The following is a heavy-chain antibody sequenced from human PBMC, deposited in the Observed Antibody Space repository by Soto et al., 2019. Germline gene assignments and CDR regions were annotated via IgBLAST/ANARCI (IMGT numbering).Heavy chain of an antibody. CDR2: ITGSGSST. V-gene: IGHV3-23*01. Sequence: EVQLLDSGGGLVQPGGSLRLSCAASGFTFSTYAMSWVRQAPGKGLEWVSIITGSGSSTYYADSVKGRFTISRDNSKNTLSLQMNSLRAEDTAVYYCAKDLYGDYGGVDYWGQGTLVTVSS. D-gene: IGHD4-17*01. J-gene: IGHJ4*02. CDR1: GFTFSTYA. CDR3: AKDLYGDYGGVDY.